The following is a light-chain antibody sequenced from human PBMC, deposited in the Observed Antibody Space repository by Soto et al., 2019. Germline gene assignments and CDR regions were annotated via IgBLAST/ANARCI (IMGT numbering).Light chain of an antibody. CDR2: GTS. CDR3: QQYGSTPWT. Sequence: IVLTQSPGTLPLSPGERATLSCRASQGVSSGYLAWYQQKPGQAPRLLIYGTSSRATGIPDRFSGSGSGTDFTLTITRLEPEDFAVYYCQQYGSTPWTFGQRTKVEI. CDR1: QGVSSGY. V-gene: IGKV3-20*01. J-gene: IGKJ1*01.